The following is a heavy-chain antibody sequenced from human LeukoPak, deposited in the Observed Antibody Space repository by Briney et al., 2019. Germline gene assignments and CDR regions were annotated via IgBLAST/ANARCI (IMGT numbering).Heavy chain of an antibody. D-gene: IGHD6-13*01. Sequence: SETLSLTCAVYGGSFSGYYWSWIRQPPGKGLEWIGEINHSGSANYNPSLKSRVTISVDTSKNQFSLKLSSVTAADTAVYYCARTRLAAAYYYYYMDVWGKGTTVTVSS. CDR2: INHSGSA. CDR1: GGSFSGYY. CDR3: ARTRLAAAYYYYYMDV. V-gene: IGHV4-34*01. J-gene: IGHJ6*03.